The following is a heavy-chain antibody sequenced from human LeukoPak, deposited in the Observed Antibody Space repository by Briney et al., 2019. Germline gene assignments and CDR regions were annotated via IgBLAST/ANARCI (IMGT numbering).Heavy chain of an antibody. CDR2: INPSGGST. D-gene: IGHD5-18*01. J-gene: IGHJ4*02. CDR3: ARGHGYSYGKGSYFDY. V-gene: IGHV1-46*01. CDR1: GYTFTSYY. Sequence: ASVKVSCKASGYTFTSYYMHWVRQAPGQGLEWMGIINPSGGSTSYAQKFQGRVTMTRDTSTSTAYMELSSLRSEDTAVYHCARGHGYSYGKGSYFDYWGQGTLVTVSS.